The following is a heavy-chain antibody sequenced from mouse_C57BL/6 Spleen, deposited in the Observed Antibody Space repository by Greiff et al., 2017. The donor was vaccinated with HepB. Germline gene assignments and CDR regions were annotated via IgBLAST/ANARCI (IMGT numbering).Heavy chain of an antibody. CDR3: ARSDYGSRFAY. CDR1: GYTFTSYW. D-gene: IGHD1-1*01. Sequence: QVQLQQPGAELVRPGSSVKLSCKASGYTFTSYWMHWVKQRPIQGLEWIGNIDPSDSETHYNQKFKDKATLTVDKSSSTAYMQLSSLTSEDSAVYYCARSDYGSRFAYWGQRTLVTVSA. CDR2: IDPSDSET. J-gene: IGHJ3*01. V-gene: IGHV1-52*01.